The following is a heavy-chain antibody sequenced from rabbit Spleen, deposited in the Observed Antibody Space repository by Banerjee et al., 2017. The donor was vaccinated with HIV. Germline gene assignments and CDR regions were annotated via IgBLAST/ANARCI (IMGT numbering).Heavy chain of an antibody. CDR3: ARGVGTGASGLDAFDP. D-gene: IGHD7-1*01. J-gene: IGHJ2*01. CDR1: GFSLSSGYW. CDR2: IYTGGSGGT. Sequence: QEQLKESGGGLVKPEGSLTLTCKASGFSLSSGYWMCWVRQAPGKGLEWIACIYTGGSGGTYYANWTKGRFTISRPSSTTVTLQMTSLTAADTATYFCARGVGTGASGLDAFDPWGPGTLVTVS. V-gene: IGHV1S45*01.